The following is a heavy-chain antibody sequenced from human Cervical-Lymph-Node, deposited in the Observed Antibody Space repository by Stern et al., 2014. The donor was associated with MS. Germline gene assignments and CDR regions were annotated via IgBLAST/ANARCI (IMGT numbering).Heavy chain of an antibody. Sequence: VQLVESGSGQAKPSQTLSLTCAVSGGSISSGGSSWNWIRQPPGKGLEWIGFIYHSGSTYYNPSLKGRVFLSVDTSKNQFALHLRSVTAADTAVYYCARGGVIYTQDRNGFDVWGQGTMVTVSS. D-gene: IGHD2-21*01. J-gene: IGHJ3*01. V-gene: IGHV4-30-2*01. CDR3: ARGGVIYTQDRNGFDV. CDR1: GGSISSGGSS. CDR2: IYHSGST.